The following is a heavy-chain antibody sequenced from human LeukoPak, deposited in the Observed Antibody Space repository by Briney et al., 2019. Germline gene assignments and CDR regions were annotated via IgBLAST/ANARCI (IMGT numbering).Heavy chain of an antibody. D-gene: IGHD3-10*01. V-gene: IGHV3-53*01. J-gene: IGHJ4*02. Sequence: GGSLRLSCAASGFTVNTNYMSWVRQAPGRGLEWVSVIYNGGTTHYADSVKGRFTISRDHSQNTLYLQMNSLRVEDTAVYYCAREGASSLVRGVIGYWGPGTLVTVSS. CDR2: IYNGGTT. CDR1: GFTVNTNY. CDR3: AREGASSLVRGVIGY.